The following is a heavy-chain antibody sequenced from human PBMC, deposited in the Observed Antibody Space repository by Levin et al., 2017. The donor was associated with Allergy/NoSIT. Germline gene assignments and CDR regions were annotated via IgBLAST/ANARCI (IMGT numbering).Heavy chain of an antibody. V-gene: IGHV3-23*01. D-gene: IGHD1-7*01. CDR1: GFTFSSYA. Sequence: ETLSLTCAASGFTFSSYAMSWVRQAPGKGLEWVSAISGSGGSTYYADSVKGRFTISRDNSKNTLYLQMNSLRAEDTAVYYCAKDPDNWNFHPSGAFDIWGQGTMVTVSS. CDR3: AKDPDNWNFHPSGAFDI. J-gene: IGHJ3*02. CDR2: ISGSGGST.